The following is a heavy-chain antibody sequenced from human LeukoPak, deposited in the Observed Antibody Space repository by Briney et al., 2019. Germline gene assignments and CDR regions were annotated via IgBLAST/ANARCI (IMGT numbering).Heavy chain of an antibody. CDR3: ARGLLPRSGGVRR. V-gene: IGHV4-34*01. Sequence: SETLSLTCAVYGGSFRGYYWSWIRQPPGKGLEWIREINHSGSTNYNPSLKSRVTISVDTSKNQFSLKLSSVTAADTAVYYCARGLLPRSGGVRRWGQGTLVTVSS. J-gene: IGHJ4*02. CDR2: INHSGST. D-gene: IGHD3-10*01. CDR1: GGSFRGYY.